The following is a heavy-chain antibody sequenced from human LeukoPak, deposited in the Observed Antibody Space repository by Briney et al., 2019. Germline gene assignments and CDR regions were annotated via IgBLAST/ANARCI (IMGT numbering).Heavy chain of an antibody. V-gene: IGHV1-8*01. J-gene: IGHJ4*02. CDR3: AKDIFTGIAAAGAIDY. D-gene: IGHD6-13*01. Sequence: ASVKVSCKASGYTFTSYDINWVRQATGQGLEWMGWMNPNSGNTGYAQKFQGRVTMTRNTSISTAYMELSSLRSEDTAVYYCAKDIFTGIAAAGAIDYWGQGTLVTVSS. CDR2: MNPNSGNT. CDR1: GYTFTSYD.